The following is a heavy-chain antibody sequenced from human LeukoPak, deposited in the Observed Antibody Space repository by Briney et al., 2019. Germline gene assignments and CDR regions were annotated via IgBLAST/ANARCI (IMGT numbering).Heavy chain of an antibody. J-gene: IGHJ6*02. Sequence: PSETLSLTCTVSGGSISSYYWSWIRQPPGKGLEWIGYIYYSGSTNYNPSLKSRVTISVDTSKNQFSLKLSPVTAADTAVYYCARGSGGTIPGSYYGMDVWGQGTTVTVSS. CDR1: GGSISSYY. CDR2: IYYSGST. V-gene: IGHV4-59*01. CDR3: ARGSGGTIPGSYYGMDV. D-gene: IGHD1-14*01.